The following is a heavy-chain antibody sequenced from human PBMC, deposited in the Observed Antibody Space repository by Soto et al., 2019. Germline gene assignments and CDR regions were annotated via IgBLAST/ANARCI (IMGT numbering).Heavy chain of an antibody. Sequence: SVKVSCKASGGTFSSYAISWVRQAPGQGLEWMGGIIPIFGTTNYAQKFQGRVTITADESTSTAYMELSSLRSEDTAVYYCARAPITMVRGVPYYYYGMDVWGQGTTVTVSS. J-gene: IGHJ6*02. D-gene: IGHD3-10*01. CDR1: GGTFSSYA. V-gene: IGHV1-69*13. CDR3: ARAPITMVRGVPYYYYGMDV. CDR2: IIPIFGTT.